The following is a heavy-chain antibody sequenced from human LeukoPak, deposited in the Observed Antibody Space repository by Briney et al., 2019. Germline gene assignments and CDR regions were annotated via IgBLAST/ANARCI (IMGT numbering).Heavy chain of an antibody. D-gene: IGHD4-23*01. J-gene: IGHJ4*02. Sequence: SETLSLTCTVSGGSIRSYYWSWIRQPPGKGLEWIGYIYYSGSTNYNPSLKSRVTISVDTSKNQFSLKLSSVTAADTAVYYCARSTVGFDYWGQGTLVTVSS. V-gene: IGHV4-59*08. CDR3: ARSTVGFDY. CDR2: IYYSGST. CDR1: GGSIRSYY.